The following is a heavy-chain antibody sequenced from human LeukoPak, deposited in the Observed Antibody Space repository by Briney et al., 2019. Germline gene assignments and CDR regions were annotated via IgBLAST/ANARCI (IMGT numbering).Heavy chain of an antibody. Sequence: ASVKVSCKASGYTLTTYGISRVRQAPGQGLEWVGWISAYNGNTNYAQKLQGRVTMTTDTSTSTAYMDLRSLRSDDTAVYYCAMVRGLVSWFDPWGQGTLVTVSS. J-gene: IGHJ5*02. D-gene: IGHD3-10*01. CDR1: GYTLTTYG. CDR2: ISAYNGNT. CDR3: AMVRGLVSWFDP. V-gene: IGHV1-18*01.